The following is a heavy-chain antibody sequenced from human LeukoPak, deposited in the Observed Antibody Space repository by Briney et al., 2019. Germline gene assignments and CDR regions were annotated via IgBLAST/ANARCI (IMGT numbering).Heavy chain of an antibody. J-gene: IGHJ4*02. CDR3: ARDNGDYWFDY. D-gene: IGHD4-17*01. Sequence: ASEKVSCKASGYTFTGYYMHWVRQAPGQGLEWMGWINPNSGGTNYAQKFQGRVTMTRDTSISTAYMELTRLRSDDTAVYYCARDNGDYWFDYWGQGTLVTVSS. CDR1: GYTFTGYY. CDR2: INPNSGGT. V-gene: IGHV1-2*02.